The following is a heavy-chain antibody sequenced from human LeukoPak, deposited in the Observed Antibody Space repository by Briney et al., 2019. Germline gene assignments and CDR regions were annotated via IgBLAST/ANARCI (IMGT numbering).Heavy chain of an antibody. CDR2: IGTSSTTI. CDR1: GFTFSDYY. D-gene: IGHD6-25*01. J-gene: IGHJ6*03. V-gene: IGHV3-48*01. CDR3: ARFAAGGSYYYYMDV. Sequence: GGSLRLSCAASGFTFSDYYMNWVRQPPGKGLEWVSNIGTSSTTIYYADSVKGRFTISRDNAKNSLYLQMNSLRADDTAVYYCARFAAGGSYYYYMDVWGKGTTVTVSS.